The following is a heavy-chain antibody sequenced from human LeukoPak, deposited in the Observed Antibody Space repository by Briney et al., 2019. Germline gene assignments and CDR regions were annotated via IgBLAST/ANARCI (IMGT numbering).Heavy chain of an antibody. CDR1: GFTFSSYS. CDR2: ITSSSSTI. V-gene: IGHV3-48*04. Sequence: GGSLRLSCAASGFTFSSYSMNWVRQAPGKGLEWVSHITSSSSTIYYADSVKGRFTISRDNAKNSLYLEMNSLRAEDTAVYYCARIGAVAVDYYYYGMDVWGQGTTVTVSS. J-gene: IGHJ6*02. D-gene: IGHD6-19*01. CDR3: ARIGAVAVDYYYYGMDV.